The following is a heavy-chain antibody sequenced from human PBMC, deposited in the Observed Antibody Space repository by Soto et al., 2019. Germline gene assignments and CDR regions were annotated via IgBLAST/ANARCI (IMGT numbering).Heavy chain of an antibody. CDR1: GGSISSGGYY. V-gene: IGHV4-31*03. CDR2: IYYSGST. CDR3: ARDAIAARLYMDV. J-gene: IGHJ6*02. D-gene: IGHD6-6*01. Sequence: QVQLQESGPGLVKPSQTLSLTCTVSGGSISSGGYYWSWIRQHPGKGLEWIGYIYYSGSTYYNPSLKSRVTIAVDTSKNQYSLKLSSVTAADTAVYYCARDAIAARLYMDVWGQGTTVTVSS.